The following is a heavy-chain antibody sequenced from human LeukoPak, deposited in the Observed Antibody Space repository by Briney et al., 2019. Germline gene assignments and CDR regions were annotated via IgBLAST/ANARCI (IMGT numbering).Heavy chain of an antibody. CDR2: ISGSGGIT. CDR1: GFTFSNYA. J-gene: IGHJ2*01. CDR3: AKAVAGYWYFDL. Sequence: PGGSLRLSGVASGFTFSNYAMTWVRQAPGKGLEWVSDISGSGGITYYADSVRGRLTISRDNSLNTLYLQMNSLRAEDTAVYYCAKAVAGYWYFDLWGRGTLLTVSS. V-gene: IGHV3-23*01. D-gene: IGHD6-19*01.